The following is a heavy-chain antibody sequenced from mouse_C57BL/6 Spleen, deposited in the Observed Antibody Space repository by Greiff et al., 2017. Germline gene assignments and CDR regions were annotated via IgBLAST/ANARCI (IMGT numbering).Heavy chain of an antibody. D-gene: IGHD2-4*01. CDR1: GYAFTNYL. CDR2: INPGSGGT. CDR3: ASRIYYDYDGPFDY. J-gene: IGHJ2*01. V-gene: IGHV1-54*01. Sequence: QVQLQQSGAELVRPGTSVKVSCKASGYAFTNYLIEWVKQRPGQGLEWIGVINPGSGGTNYNEKFKGKATLTADKSSSTAYMQLSSLTSEDSAVYFCASRIYYDYDGPFDYGGQGTTLTVSS.